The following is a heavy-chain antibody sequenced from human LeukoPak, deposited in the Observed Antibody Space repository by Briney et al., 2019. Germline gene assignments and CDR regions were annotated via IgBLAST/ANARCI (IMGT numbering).Heavy chain of an antibody. Sequence: GVSVRLSCAASGFTFSDYYMRWIRQAPGKGRVGVSYISCSGTTIYYADSVKGRFTIARDNAKNSLYLQVSGLRAGHSAMEHWARAPDTTMVFGAFDSWGQGTMVTVSS. D-gene: IGHD5-18*01. CDR3: ARAPDTTMVFGAFDS. J-gene: IGHJ3*02. CDR1: GFTFSDYY. CDR2: ISCSGTTI. V-gene: IGHV3-11*04.